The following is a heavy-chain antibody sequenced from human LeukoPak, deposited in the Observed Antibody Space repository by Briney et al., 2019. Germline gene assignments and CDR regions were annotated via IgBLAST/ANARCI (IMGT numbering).Heavy chain of an antibody. J-gene: IGHJ5*02. V-gene: IGHV4-59*01. Sequence: PSETLSLTCTVSGGSISSYFWSWIRQPAGKGLEWIGYIYYSGSTNYNPSLESRVTISVDTSKNQFSLKLSSVTAADTAVYYCARGCSAGTPHNWFDPWGQGTLVTVSS. D-gene: IGHD6-13*01. CDR2: IYYSGST. CDR1: GGSISSYF. CDR3: ARGCSAGTPHNWFDP.